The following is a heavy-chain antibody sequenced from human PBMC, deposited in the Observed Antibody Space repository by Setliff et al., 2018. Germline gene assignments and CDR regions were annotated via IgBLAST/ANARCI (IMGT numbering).Heavy chain of an antibody. J-gene: IGHJ3*02. V-gene: IGHV1-2*02. Sequence: GASVKVSCKASGNTFTGYYIHWLRQAPGQGLEWMGCINPSSGDTTFAQKFQGRVTITRDTSTSTVYMEVISLRSEDTAVYFCARDRFYNSWSGTSITAPHDAFDIWGQGTMVTVSS. CDR1: GNTFTGYY. CDR3: ARDRFYNSWSGTSITAPHDAFDI. CDR2: INPSSGDT. D-gene: IGHD3-3*01.